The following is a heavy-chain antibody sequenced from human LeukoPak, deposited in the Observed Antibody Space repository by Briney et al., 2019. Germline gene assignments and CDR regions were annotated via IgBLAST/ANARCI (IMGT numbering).Heavy chain of an antibody. CDR2: ISYDGSNK. V-gene: IGHV3-30*04. CDR1: GFTFSSYA. CDR3: ARVHGSGSYFSAGY. D-gene: IGHD3-10*01. J-gene: IGHJ4*02. Sequence: GGSLRLSCAASGFTFSSYAMHWVRQAPGKGLEGVAVISYDGSNKYYADSVKGRFTISRDNSKNTLYLQMNSLRAEDTAVYYCARVHGSGSYFSAGYWGQGTLVTVSS.